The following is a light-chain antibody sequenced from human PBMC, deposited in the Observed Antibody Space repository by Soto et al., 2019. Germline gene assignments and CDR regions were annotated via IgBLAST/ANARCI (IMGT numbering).Light chain of an antibody. CDR1: QSVSSSY. CDR3: QQYGSVPLT. J-gene: IGKJ4*01. V-gene: IGKV3-20*01. Sequence: DIVLTQSPCTLSVSQGERATISCRASQSVSSSYLAWYQQKPGQAPRLLIYDASSRATGIPDRFSGSGSGTDFTLTISRLEPEDFAVYYCQQYGSVPLTFGGGAKVEIK. CDR2: DAS.